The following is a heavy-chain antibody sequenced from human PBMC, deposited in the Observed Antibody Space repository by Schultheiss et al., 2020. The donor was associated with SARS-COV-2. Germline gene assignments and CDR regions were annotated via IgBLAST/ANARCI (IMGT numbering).Heavy chain of an antibody. D-gene: IGHD6-13*01. CDR1: GGSISSSNW. J-gene: IGHJ4*02. CDR3: ARHQAAAGILDY. V-gene: IGHV4-4*02. CDR2: IYHSGST. Sequence: SETLSLTCAVSGGSISSSNWWSWVRQPPGKGLEWIGEIYHSGSTNYNPSLKSRVTISVDTSKNQFSLKLSSVTAADTAVYYCARHQAAAGILDYWGQGTLVTVSS.